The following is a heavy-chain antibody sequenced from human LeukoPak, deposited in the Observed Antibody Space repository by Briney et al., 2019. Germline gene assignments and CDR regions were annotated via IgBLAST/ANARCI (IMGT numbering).Heavy chain of an antibody. CDR1: GFTFSSYA. Sequence: GGSLRLSCAAPGFTFSSYAMSWVRQAPGKGLEWGSVIYSGGSTYYADSVKGRFTISRDNSKNTMYLQMNSLRAEDTAVYYCAREGSAGSGYDSYWGQGTLVTVSS. J-gene: IGHJ4*02. D-gene: IGHD5-12*01. CDR3: AREGSAGSGYDSY. CDR2: IYSGGST. V-gene: IGHV3-53*01.